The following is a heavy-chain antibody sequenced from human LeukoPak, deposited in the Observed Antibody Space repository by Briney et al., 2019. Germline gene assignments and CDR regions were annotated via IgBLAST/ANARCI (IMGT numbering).Heavy chain of an antibody. Sequence: GASVKVSCKASGYRFTVYDMHWVREAPGQGLEWMGWINPNTGDTKYAQKFLGRVTMTRDTSIDTAYMELSRLRSDDTAVYYCATLYGDYVTSDYWGQGTLVTVSS. CDR1: GYRFTVYD. CDR3: ATLYGDYVTSDY. D-gene: IGHD4-17*01. CDR2: INPNTGDT. V-gene: IGHV1-2*02. J-gene: IGHJ4*02.